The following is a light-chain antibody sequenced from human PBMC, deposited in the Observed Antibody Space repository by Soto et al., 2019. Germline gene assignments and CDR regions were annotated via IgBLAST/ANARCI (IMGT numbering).Light chain of an antibody. J-gene: IGKJ2*01. Sequence: DMPMTQSPTTLSASVGDRVTITCRASQNIRSWLAWYQQKPGKAPKVLIYDASTLESGVPSRFSGSGFGTEFTLTFSSLQPDDFATYYCQHYNGYFGQGTKLEIK. CDR2: DAS. CDR3: QHYNGY. CDR1: QNIRSW. V-gene: IGKV1-5*01.